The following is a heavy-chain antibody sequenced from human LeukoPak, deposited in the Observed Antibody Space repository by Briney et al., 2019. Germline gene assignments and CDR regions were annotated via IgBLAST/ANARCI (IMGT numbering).Heavy chain of an antibody. CDR1: GGSFNGYV. CDR3: AKARGNYYGSGNPPFDY. J-gene: IGHJ4*02. V-gene: IGHV3-23*01. CDR2: ISDSGGSI. Sequence: LSLTCAVSGGSFNGYVWSWVRQAPGKGLEWVSVISDSGGSIHYADSVKGRFTISRDNSKNTLYLQMTSLRAEDTAVYFCAKARGNYYGSGNPPFDYWGQGTLVTVSS. D-gene: IGHD3-10*01.